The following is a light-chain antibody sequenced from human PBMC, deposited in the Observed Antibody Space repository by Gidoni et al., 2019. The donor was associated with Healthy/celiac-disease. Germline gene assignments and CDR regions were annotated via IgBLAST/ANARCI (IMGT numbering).Light chain of an antibody. J-gene: IGKJ3*01. CDR2: GAS. Sequence: EMLFTQSPCTLSLSPGDKATLSCRASQSVCSSYLAWYQQKPGQPPRLLIYGASSSAAGSPDRFSSSGSGTDFTLTISRLEPEDFAVYYCQQYDSTPPFTFXPXTKVDIK. CDR1: QSVCSSY. V-gene: IGKV3-20*01. CDR3: QQYDSTPPFT.